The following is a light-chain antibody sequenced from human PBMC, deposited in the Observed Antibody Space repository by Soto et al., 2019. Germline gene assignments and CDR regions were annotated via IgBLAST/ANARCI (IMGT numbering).Light chain of an antibody. CDR1: QSVSSSY. V-gene: IGKV3-20*01. J-gene: IGKJ3*01. CDR3: QQYGISPFT. CDR2: GAS. Sequence: EIVLTQSPGTLSLSPGERATLFCRASQSVSSSYLAWYQQKPGQAPRLLIYGASSRATGIPDMFSGSGSGTDFTLTISRLEPEDFTVYYCQQYGISPFTFGPGTKVDVQ.